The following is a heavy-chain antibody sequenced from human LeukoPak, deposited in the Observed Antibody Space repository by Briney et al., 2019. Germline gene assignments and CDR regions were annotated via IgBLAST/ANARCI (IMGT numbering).Heavy chain of an antibody. CDR2: IIPILGTA. V-gene: IGHV1-69*04. J-gene: IGHJ4*02. CDR3: AREGLTYYHDSSGYYPY. Sequence: SVKVSCKASGGTFSSYAISWVRQAPGRGLEWMGRIIPILGTANYAQKFQSRVTITADKSTSTAYMELSSLRSEDTAVYYCAREGLTYYHDSSGYYPYWGQGTLVTVSS. CDR1: GGTFSSYA. D-gene: IGHD3-22*01.